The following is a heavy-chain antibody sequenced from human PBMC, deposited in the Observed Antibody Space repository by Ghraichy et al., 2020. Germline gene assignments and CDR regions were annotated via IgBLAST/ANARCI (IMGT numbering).Heavy chain of an antibody. J-gene: IGHJ5*02. CDR2: IWYDGSNK. CDR3: ARVGIAVAGTGWFDP. D-gene: IGHD6-19*01. CDR1: GFTFSSYG. Sequence: GGSLRLSCAASGFTFSSYGMHWVRQAPGKGLEWVAVIWYDGSNKYYADSVKGRFTISRDNSKNTLYLQMNSLRAEDTAVYYCARVGIAVAGTGWFDPWGQGTLVTVSS. V-gene: IGHV3-33*01.